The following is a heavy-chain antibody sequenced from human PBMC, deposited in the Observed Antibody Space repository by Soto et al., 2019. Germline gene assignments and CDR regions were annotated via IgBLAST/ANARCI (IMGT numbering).Heavy chain of an antibody. CDR3: ARVDSSGYYGMDV. CDR2: ISSSSSTI. CDR1: GFTFSSYS. V-gene: IGHV3-48*02. Sequence: GGSLRLSCAASGFTFSSYSMNWVRQAPGKGLEWVSYISSSSSTIYYADSVKGRFTISRDNAKNSLYLQMNSLTDEDTAVYYCARVDSSGYYGMDVWGQGTTVTVSS. D-gene: IGHD6-19*01. J-gene: IGHJ6*02.